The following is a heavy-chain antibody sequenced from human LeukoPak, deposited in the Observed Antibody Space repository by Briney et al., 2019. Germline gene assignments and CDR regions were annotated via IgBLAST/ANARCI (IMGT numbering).Heavy chain of an antibody. V-gene: IGHV3-23*01. CDR2: ITNNGGST. J-gene: IGHJ3*02. D-gene: IGHD1-1*01. CDR3: AKSLLTTATGTGRAFDI. CDR1: GFSFSNYA. Sequence: GGSLRLSCAASGFSFSNYAMIWVRQGPGKGLEWVSCITNNGGSTYYADSVEGRFTISRDNSKNTLYLQMNSLRAEDSAEYYCAKSLLTTATGTGRAFDIWGQGTMVTVSA.